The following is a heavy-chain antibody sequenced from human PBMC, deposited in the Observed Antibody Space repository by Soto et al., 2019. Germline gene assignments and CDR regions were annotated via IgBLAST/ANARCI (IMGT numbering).Heavy chain of an antibody. V-gene: IGHV4-39*01. Sequence: SETLSLTCTVSGGSIISSSYYFCCIRQPPGKGLEWIGSIYYSGSTYYNPSLKSRVTISVDTSKNQFSLKLSSVTAADTAVYYCARGTTVTSAFDIWGQGTMVTVSS. D-gene: IGHD4-17*01. CDR2: IYYSGST. CDR1: GGSIISSSYY. J-gene: IGHJ3*02. CDR3: ARGTTVTSAFDI.